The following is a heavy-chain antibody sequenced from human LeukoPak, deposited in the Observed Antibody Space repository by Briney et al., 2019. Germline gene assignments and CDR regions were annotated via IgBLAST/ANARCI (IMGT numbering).Heavy chain of an antibody. J-gene: IGHJ4*02. D-gene: IGHD1-14*01. Sequence: GGSLRLSCAASGFDLSTYEMNWVRQAPGKGLEWVSSISGSGSRTYYTESVKGRFTISRDNSKNTLYLQMNSLRADETAIYYCASRPRADIGPLDFWGQGTLVTVSS. CDR3: ASRPRADIGPLDF. CDR2: ISGSGSRT. CDR1: GFDLSTYE. V-gene: IGHV3-23*01.